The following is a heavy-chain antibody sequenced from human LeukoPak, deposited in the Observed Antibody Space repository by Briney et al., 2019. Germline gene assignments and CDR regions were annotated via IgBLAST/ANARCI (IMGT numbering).Heavy chain of an antibody. V-gene: IGHV4-61*02. CDR2: IYNSGST. CDR3: ARDPLGYCSGGSCYTNWFDP. CDR1: GGSISRGSYY. J-gene: IGHJ5*02. D-gene: IGHD2-15*01. Sequence: KPSQTLSLTCTVSGGSISRGSYYWSSIRQPAGKGLEWIGRIYNSGSTNYNPSLKSRVTISVDTSKNQFSLKLSSVTAADTAVYYCARDPLGYCSGGSCYTNWFDPWGQGTLVTVSS.